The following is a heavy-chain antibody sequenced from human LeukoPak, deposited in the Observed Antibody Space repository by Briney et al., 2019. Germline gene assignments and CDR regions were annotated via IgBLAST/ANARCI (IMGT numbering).Heavy chain of an antibody. CDR2: IYYSGST. D-gene: IGHD6-19*01. Sequence: PSQTLSLTCTVSGGSISSGGYYWSWIRQHPGKGLEWIGYIYYSGSTNYNPSLKSRVTISVDTSKNQFSLKLSSVTAADTAAYYCARGDSGWYLGRMSHAFDIWGQGTMVTVSS. CDR3: ARGDSGWYLGRMSHAFDI. CDR1: GGSISSGGYY. J-gene: IGHJ3*02. V-gene: IGHV4-31*03.